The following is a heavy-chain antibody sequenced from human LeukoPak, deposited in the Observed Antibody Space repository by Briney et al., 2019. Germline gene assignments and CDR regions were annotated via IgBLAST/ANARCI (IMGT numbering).Heavy chain of an antibody. CDR2: INHSGST. CDR3: ARDSDSSGYYPFDY. V-gene: IGHV4-34*01. CDR1: GGSFSGYY. D-gene: IGHD3-22*01. Sequence: SETLSLTCAVYGGSFSGYYWSWIRQPPGKGLEWIGEINHSGSTNYNPSLKSRVTISVDTSKNQFSLKLSSVTAADTAVYYCARDSDSSGYYPFDYWGQGTLVTVSS. J-gene: IGHJ4*02.